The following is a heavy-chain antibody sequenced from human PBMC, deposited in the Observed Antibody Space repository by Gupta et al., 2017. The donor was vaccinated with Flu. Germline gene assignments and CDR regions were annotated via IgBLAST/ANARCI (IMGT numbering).Heavy chain of an antibody. J-gene: IGHJ4*02. CDR3: ARGVGYSYGQSFDS. Sequence: IRQSPGRGLEWVGYLFTSGIIRYNPSLKGRATISGDTSKNQFSLKLFSVTAADTAVYYCARGVGYSYGQSFDSWGQGSLVTVTS. CDR2: LFTSGII. V-gene: IGHV4-4*08. D-gene: IGHD5-18*01.